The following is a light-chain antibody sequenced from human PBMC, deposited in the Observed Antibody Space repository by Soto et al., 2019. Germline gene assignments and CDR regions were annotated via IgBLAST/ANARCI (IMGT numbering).Light chain of an antibody. CDR1: QSVSSN. CDR3: QQYYNWPPIT. Sequence: EIVMTQSPATLSVSPGERATLSCRASQSVSSNLAWYQQKPGQAPRLLIYDASNRATGIPARFSGSGSGTDFTLTISSLEPEDFAVYCCQQYYNWPPITFGQGTRLEI. V-gene: IGKV3D-15*01. CDR2: DAS. J-gene: IGKJ5*01.